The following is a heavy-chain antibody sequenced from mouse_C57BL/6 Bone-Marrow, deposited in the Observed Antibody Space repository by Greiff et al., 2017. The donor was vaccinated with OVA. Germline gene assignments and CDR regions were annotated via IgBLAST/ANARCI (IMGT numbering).Heavy chain of an antibody. CDR3: ARGDSNYYGSSYEAY. CDR2: IDPNSGGT. CDR1: GYTFTSYW. V-gene: IGHV1-72*01. D-gene: IGHD1-1*01. Sequence: QVQLKQPGAELVKPGASVKLSCKASGYTFTSYWMHWVKQRPGRGLEWIGRIDPNSGGTKYNEKFKSKATLTVDKPSSTAYMQLSSLTSEDSAVYYGARGDSNYYGSSYEAYWGQGTLVTVSA. J-gene: IGHJ3*01.